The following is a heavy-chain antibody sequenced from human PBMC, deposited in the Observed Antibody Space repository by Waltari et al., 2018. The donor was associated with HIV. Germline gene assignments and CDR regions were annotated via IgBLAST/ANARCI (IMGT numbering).Heavy chain of an antibody. CDR1: GFTFSNYA. D-gene: IGHD3-22*01. CDR3: AKEGIIVITDAFDI. CDR2: ISGIGCST. V-gene: IGHV3-23*01. Sequence: EVQLLESGGGLVQPGGSLRLSCAASGFTFSNYAMSWVRQASGKGRGWVSSISGIGCSTYYADSVKGRFTVSRDNSKDTLFLQMNSLRAEDTALYYCAKEGIIVITDAFDIWGQGTMVIVSS. J-gene: IGHJ3*02.